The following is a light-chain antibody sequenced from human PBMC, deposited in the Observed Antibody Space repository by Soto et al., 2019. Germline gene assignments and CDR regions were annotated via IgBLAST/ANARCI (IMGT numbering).Light chain of an antibody. Sequence: IVLTQSPGTLSLFPGERATLSCRASQSLITRYLAWYQQKPGQAPRLLIYGASSRDTGIPDRFSGSGSGTAVTLTISRLGPEDFAVSSWQQYGTSPTFGQGTRLEIK. CDR2: GAS. CDR1: QSLITRY. J-gene: IGKJ5*01. V-gene: IGKV3-20*01. CDR3: QQYGTSPT.